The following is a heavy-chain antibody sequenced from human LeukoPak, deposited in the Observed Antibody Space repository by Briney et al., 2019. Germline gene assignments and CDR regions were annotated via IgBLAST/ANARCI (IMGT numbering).Heavy chain of an antibody. CDR2: IYYSGST. CDR1: GGSISTYY. V-gene: IGHV4-59*01. Sequence: PSETLSLTCSVSGGSISTYYWSWIRQPPGKGLEWIGYIYYSGSTNYNPSLKSRVTISVDTSKNQFSLKLSSATAADTAVYYCARGTGVYYYYYGMDVWGQGTTVTVSS. CDR3: ARGTGVYYYYYGMDV. J-gene: IGHJ6*02. D-gene: IGHD2-8*02.